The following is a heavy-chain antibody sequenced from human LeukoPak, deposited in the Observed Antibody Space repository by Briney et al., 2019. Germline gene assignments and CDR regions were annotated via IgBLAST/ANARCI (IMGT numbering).Heavy chain of an antibody. J-gene: IGHJ6*03. D-gene: IGHD5-18*01. CDR3: ARTEESGYSYRYFGYYYYMDV. CDR1: GGSISSYY. V-gene: IGHV4-59*01. Sequence: AETLSLTCTVSGGSISSYYWSWIRQPPGKGLEWIGFIYYSGSTHYNPSLKSRVTISVDTSKNQFSLKLSSVTAADTAVYYCARTEESGYSYRYFGYYYYMDVWGKGTTVTVSS. CDR2: IYYSGST.